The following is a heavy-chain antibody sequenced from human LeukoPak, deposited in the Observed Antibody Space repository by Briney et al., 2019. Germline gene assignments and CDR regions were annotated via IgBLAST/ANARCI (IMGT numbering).Heavy chain of an antibody. CDR2: INHSGST. CDR3: ARGGYAFWSQRLYYFDY. Sequence: SETLSLTCAVYGGSFSGYYWSWIRQPPGKGLEWIGEINHSGSTNYNPSLKSRVTISVDTSKNQFSLKLSFVTAADTAVYYCARGGYAFWSQRLYYFDYWGQGTLVTVSS. V-gene: IGHV4-34*01. J-gene: IGHJ4*02. CDR1: GGSFSGYY. D-gene: IGHD3-3*01.